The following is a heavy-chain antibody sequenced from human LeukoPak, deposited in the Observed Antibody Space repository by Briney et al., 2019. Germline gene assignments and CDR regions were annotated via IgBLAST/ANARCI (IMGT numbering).Heavy chain of an antibody. CDR3: ARDRPIVVVVAATRLGAFDI. CDR2: ISSSSSYI. V-gene: IGHV3-21*01. Sequence: GGSLRLSCAASGFTVSSNYMSWVRQAPGKGLEWVSSISSSSSYIYYADSVKGRFTVSRDNAKNSLYLQMNSLRAEDTAVYYCARDRPIVVVVAATRLGAFDIWGQGTMVTVSS. D-gene: IGHD2-15*01. CDR1: GFTVSSNY. J-gene: IGHJ3*02.